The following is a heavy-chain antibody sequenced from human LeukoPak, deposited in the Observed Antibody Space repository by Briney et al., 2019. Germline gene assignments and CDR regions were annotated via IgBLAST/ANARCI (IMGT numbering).Heavy chain of an antibody. CDR3: ARSAGGWWYNWFDP. CDR1: GYTFTGYY. D-gene: IGHD2-15*01. CDR2: INPNSGGT. Sequence: ASVKVSCKASGYTFTGYYMHWVRQAPGQGLEWMGWINPNSGGTNYAQKLQGRVIMTRDTSISTAYMELSRLRSDDTAVYYCARSAGGWWYNWFDPWGQGTLVTVSS. V-gene: IGHV1-2*02. J-gene: IGHJ5*02.